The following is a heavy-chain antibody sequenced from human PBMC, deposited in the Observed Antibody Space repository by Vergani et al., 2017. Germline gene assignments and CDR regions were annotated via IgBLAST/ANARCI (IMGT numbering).Heavy chain of an antibody. D-gene: IGHD3-10*01. V-gene: IGHV1-8*03. J-gene: IGHJ5*02. CDR1: GYTFTSYD. CDR3: ARGNGRYFFGSGSYSS. CDR2: MNPNSGNT. Sequence: QVQLVQSGAEVRKPGASVKVSCKASGYTFTSYDINWVRQATGQGLEWMGWMNPNSGNTGYAQKFQGRVTITWNTSISTAYMELSSLRSDDTAVYYCARGNGRYFFGSGSYSSWGQGTLVTVSS.